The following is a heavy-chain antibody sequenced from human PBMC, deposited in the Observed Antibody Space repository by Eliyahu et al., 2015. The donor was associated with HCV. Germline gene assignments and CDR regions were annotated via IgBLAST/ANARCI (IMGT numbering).Heavy chain of an antibody. Sequence: QLQLQESGPGLVKPSETLSLTCTVSGGSVSTNTYYWAWIRQPPGKGLEWIGSMYYSGSTYHNPSLKSRVTISIDTSKNQFSLNLNSVTAADTAVYYCARHPLTISMIEVVRNWFDPWGQGTLVTVSS. CDR1: GGSVSTNTYY. D-gene: IGHD3-22*01. CDR2: MYYSGST. V-gene: IGHV4-39*01. CDR3: ARHPLTISMIEVVRNWFDP. J-gene: IGHJ5*02.